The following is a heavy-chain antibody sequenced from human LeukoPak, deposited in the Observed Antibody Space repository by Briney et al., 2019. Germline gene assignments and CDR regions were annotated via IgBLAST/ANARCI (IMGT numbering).Heavy chain of an antibody. CDR1: GFTFSTYG. CDR3: AKGTTFGGVIVANYFDY. V-gene: IGHV3-23*01. J-gene: IGHJ4*02. Sequence: PGGSLRLSCAASGFTFSTYGMSWVRQAPGKGLEWVSAISGSGDSTYYADSVKGRFTISRDNSKNTLSLQMNSLRAEDTAVYYCAKGTTFGGVIVANYFDYWGQGTLVTVSS. D-gene: IGHD3-16*02. CDR2: ISGSGDST.